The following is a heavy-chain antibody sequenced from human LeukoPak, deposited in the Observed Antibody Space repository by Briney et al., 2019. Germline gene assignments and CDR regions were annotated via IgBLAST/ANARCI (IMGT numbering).Heavy chain of an antibody. Sequence: SVKVSYKASGGTFSSYAISWVRQAPGQGLEWMGGIIPIFGTANYAQKFQGRVTITADKSTSTAYMELSSLRSEDTAVYYCARTTGYSSSWYAFDIWGQGTMVTVSS. D-gene: IGHD6-13*01. J-gene: IGHJ3*02. CDR1: GGTFSSYA. V-gene: IGHV1-69*06. CDR3: ARTTGYSSSWYAFDI. CDR2: IIPIFGTA.